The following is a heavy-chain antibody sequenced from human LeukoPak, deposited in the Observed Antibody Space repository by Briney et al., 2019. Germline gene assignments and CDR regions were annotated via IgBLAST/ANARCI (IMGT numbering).Heavy chain of an antibody. V-gene: IGHV3-30*04. J-gene: IGHJ4*02. D-gene: IGHD3-22*01. Sequence: GGSLRLSCAASEFTFSSYAMHWVRQAPGKGLEWVAVISYDGSNKYYADSVKGRFTVSRENSKNTLYLQMNSLRAEDMAVYYCAKQPFDSSGSYFDFWGQGTLVTVSS. CDR1: EFTFSSYA. CDR2: ISYDGSNK. CDR3: AKQPFDSSGSYFDF.